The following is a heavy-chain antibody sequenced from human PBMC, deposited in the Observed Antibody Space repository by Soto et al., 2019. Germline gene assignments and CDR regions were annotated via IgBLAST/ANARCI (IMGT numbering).Heavy chain of an antibody. J-gene: IGHJ4*02. CDR3: ARSGLGSSSCFFDY. V-gene: IGHV1-18*01. CDR1: GYTLTELS. CDR2: ISAYNGNT. D-gene: IGHD6-6*01. Sequence: ASVKVSCKVSGYTLTELSMHWVRQAPGQGLEWMGWISAYNGNTNYAQKLQGRVTMATDTSTSTAYMELRSLRSDDTAVYYCARSGLGSSSCFFDYWGQGTLVTVSS.